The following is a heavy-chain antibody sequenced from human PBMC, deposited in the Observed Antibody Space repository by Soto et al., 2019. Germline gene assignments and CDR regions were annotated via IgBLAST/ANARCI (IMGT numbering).Heavy chain of an antibody. V-gene: IGHV3-48*03. CDR2: ISVSGSTA. D-gene: IGHD6-19*01. J-gene: IGHJ5*01. CDR3: ALMMSSGWYPPPLLLS. Sequence: PGVSLRLSCAASGFIFDSYEMNSVRQAPGQGLEWVAYISVSGSTAHYGDSMKGRFSISRDNTMNILYLQMNTLTAEDTATLYCALMMSSGWYPPPLLLSWVQAT. CDR1: GFIFDSYE.